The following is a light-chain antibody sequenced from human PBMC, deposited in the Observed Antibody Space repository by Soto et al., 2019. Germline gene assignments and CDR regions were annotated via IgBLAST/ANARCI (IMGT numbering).Light chain of an antibody. J-gene: IGKJ1*01. CDR2: KAS. CDR1: QSISSW. CDR3: QQFYSSPWT. Sequence: DIQMTQSPSTLSASVGDRVTITCRASQSISSWLAWYQQKPGKAPKLLIYKASSLQSGVPSSFSGSGSGTEFTLTISSLQPDDIATYHCQQFYSSPWTFGQGTKVDIK. V-gene: IGKV1-5*03.